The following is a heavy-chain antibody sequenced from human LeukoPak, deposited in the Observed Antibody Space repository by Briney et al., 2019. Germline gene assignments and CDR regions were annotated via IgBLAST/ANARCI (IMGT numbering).Heavy chain of an antibody. CDR1: GYTFTGYY. Sequence: ASVTVSCKASGYTFTGYYMHWVRQAPGQGLEWMGWINPNSGGTNYAQKFQGRVTMTRDTSISTAYMELSRLRSDDTAVYYCARGSVAGTEGYYYYYGMDVWGQGTTATVSS. D-gene: IGHD6-19*01. J-gene: IGHJ6*02. V-gene: IGHV1-2*02. CDR2: INPNSGGT. CDR3: ARGSVAGTEGYYYYYGMDV.